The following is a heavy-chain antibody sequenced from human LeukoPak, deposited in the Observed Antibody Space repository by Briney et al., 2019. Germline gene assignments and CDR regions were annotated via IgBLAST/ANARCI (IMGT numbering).Heavy chain of an antibody. J-gene: IGHJ3*02. CDR1: GGSISSYY. V-gene: IGHV4-4*08. D-gene: IGHD6-25*01. CDR3: ARLIATGAFDI. CDR2: ISSSGST. Sequence: PSETLSLTCTVSGGSISSYYWSWIRQPPGKGQDWIGYISSSGSTSYNPSLKSRVTISVDTSKNQFSLKLRSVTAADTAVYYCARLIATGAFDIWGQGTMVTVSS.